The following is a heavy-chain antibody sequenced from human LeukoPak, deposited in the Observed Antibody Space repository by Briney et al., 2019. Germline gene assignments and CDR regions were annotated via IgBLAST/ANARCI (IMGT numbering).Heavy chain of an antibody. Sequence: PGGSLRLSCAASGFTVSSNYMSWVRQAPGKGLEWVSVIYSAGSKYYADSVKGRFTISRDNSKNTLYLQMNSLRAEDTAVYYCARSKQLDYWGKGTLVTASS. V-gene: IGHV3-53*01. J-gene: IGHJ4*02. CDR3: ARSKQLDY. CDR1: GFTVSSNY. D-gene: IGHD6-13*01. CDR2: IYSAGSK.